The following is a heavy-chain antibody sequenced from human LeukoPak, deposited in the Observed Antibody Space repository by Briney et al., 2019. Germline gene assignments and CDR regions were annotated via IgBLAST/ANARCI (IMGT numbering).Heavy chain of an antibody. Sequence: GASVKVSCKASGGTFSSYAISWVRQAPGQGLEWMGRIIPILGIANYAQKFQGRVTITADKSTSTAYMELSSLRSEDTAVYYCARGHCSGGSCYPGDYWGQGTLVTVSS. CDR3: ARGHCSGGSCYPGDY. J-gene: IGHJ4*02. D-gene: IGHD2-15*01. V-gene: IGHV1-69*04. CDR2: IIPILGIA. CDR1: GGTFSSYA.